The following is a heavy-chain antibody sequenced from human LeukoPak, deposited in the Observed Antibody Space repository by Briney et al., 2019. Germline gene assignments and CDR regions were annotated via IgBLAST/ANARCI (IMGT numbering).Heavy chain of an antibody. Sequence: GGSLRLSCAASGFTFDDYAMHWVRQAPGKGLEWVSGISWNSGSIGYADSVKGRFTISRDKAKNSLYLQMNSLRAEDTALYYCAKGPGTAMVTPFDYWGQGTLVTVSS. D-gene: IGHD5-18*01. CDR3: AKGPGTAMVTPFDY. J-gene: IGHJ4*02. CDR2: ISWNSGSI. CDR1: GFTFDDYA. V-gene: IGHV3-9*01.